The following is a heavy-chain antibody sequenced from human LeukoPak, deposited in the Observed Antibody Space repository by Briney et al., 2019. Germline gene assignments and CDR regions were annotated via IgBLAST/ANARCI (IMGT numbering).Heavy chain of an antibody. Sequence: GGSLRLSCAASGFTFSSYEMNWVRQAPGKGLEWVAVISYDGSNKYYADSVKGRFTISRDNSKNTLYLQMNSLRAEDTAVYYCARDRVLRYFDWLLDYWGQGALVTVSS. D-gene: IGHD3-9*01. CDR2: ISYDGSNK. J-gene: IGHJ4*02. CDR3: ARDRVLRYFDWLLDY. CDR1: GFTFSSYE. V-gene: IGHV3-30*04.